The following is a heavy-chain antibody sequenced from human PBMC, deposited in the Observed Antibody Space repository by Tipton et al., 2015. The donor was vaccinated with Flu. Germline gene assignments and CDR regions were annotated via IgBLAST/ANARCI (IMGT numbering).Heavy chain of an antibody. CDR1: GGSISSYY. Sequence: TLSLTCTVSGGSISSYYWSWIRQPPGKGLEWIGEINHSGSTNYNPSLKSRVTISVDTSKNQFSLKLSSVTAADTAVYYCARDRRVYYDFWSGYYLGNDYWGQGTLVTVSS. CDR3: ARDRRVYYDFWSGYYLGNDY. V-gene: IGHV4-34*01. D-gene: IGHD3-3*01. CDR2: INHSGST. J-gene: IGHJ4*02.